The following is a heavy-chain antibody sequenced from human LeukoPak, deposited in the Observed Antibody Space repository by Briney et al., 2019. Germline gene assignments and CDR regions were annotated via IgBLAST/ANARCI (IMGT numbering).Heavy chain of an antibody. CDR3: AKRGIVIRAVIIVGFRKEAYYFDY. V-gene: IGHV3-23*01. Sequence: GGSLRLSCAVSGITLSNYGMSWVRQAPGKGLEWVAGISDSGGSTNYADSVKGRFTISKDNPKNTLDLQMNSLRAEDTAVYFCAKRGIVIRAVIIVGFRKEAYYFDYWGQGALVTVSS. CDR2: ISDSGGST. CDR1: GITLSNYG. J-gene: IGHJ4*02. D-gene: IGHD3-10*01.